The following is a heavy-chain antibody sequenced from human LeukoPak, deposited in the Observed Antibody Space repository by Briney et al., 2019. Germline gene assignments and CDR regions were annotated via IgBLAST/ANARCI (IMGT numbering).Heavy chain of an antibody. J-gene: IGHJ4*02. D-gene: IGHD6-25*01. CDR2: ISYDGSNK. CDR3: AKPSGS. Sequence: GGSLRLSCAASGFTFSSYAMHWVRQAPGKGLEWVAVISYDGSNKYYADSVKGRFTISRDNSKNTLYLQMNSLRAEDTAVYYCAKPSGSWGQGTLVTVSS. V-gene: IGHV3-30*04. CDR1: GFTFSSYA.